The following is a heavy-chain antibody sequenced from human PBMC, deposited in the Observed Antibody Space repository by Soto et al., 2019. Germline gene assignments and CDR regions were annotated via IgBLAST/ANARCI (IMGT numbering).Heavy chain of an antibody. J-gene: IGHJ4*02. CDR3: ARQNCPYYYGSGSYWNFDY. V-gene: IGHV4-31*03. D-gene: IGHD3-10*01. Sequence: PSETLSLTCTVSGGSISSGGYYWSWIRQHPGKGLEWIGYIYYSGSTYYNPSLKSRVTISVDTSKNQFSLKLSSVTAADTAVYYCARQNCPYYYGSGSYWNFDYWGQGTLVTVSS. CDR2: IYYSGST. CDR1: GGSISSGGYY.